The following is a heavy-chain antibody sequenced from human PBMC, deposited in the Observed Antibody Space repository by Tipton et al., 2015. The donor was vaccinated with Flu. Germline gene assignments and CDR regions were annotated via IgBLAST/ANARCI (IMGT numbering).Heavy chain of an antibody. CDR3: ARAGWGGYNSRAS. CDR1: GFIFSSYW. D-gene: IGHD5-24*01. V-gene: IGHV3-7*01. Sequence: VQLVQSGGGLVQPGGSLRLSCAASGFIFSSYWMSWVRQAPGKGLEWVANIKEDGSQKYYVDSVRGRFTISRDNGKSLVYLQMDSLRVEDTATYYCARAGWGGYNSRASWGQGTQVIVSS. CDR2: IKEDGSQK. J-gene: IGHJ4*02.